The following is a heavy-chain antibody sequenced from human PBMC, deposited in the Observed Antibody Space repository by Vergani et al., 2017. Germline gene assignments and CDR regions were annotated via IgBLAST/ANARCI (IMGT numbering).Heavy chain of an antibody. V-gene: IGHV1-69*17. Sequence: QVQLVQSGAEVKKPGSSVKVSCKASGGTFSSYAISWVRQAPGQGLEWMGGIIPIFGIANYAQKFQGRVTITADKSTSTAYMELSSLRSEDTAVYYCARDKGPIYGGNGDYYYGMDVWGQGTTVTVSS. CDR1: GGTFSSYA. CDR2: IIPIFGIA. CDR3: ARDKGPIYGGNGDYYYGMDV. D-gene: IGHD4-23*01. J-gene: IGHJ6*02.